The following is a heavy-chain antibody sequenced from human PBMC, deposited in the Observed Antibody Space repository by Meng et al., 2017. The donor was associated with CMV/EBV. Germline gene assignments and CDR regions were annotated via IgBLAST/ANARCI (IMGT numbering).Heavy chain of an antibody. CDR2: IKQDGSEK. D-gene: IGHD2-2*01. J-gene: IGHJ6*02. V-gene: IGHV3-7*01. CDR3: ARGDVPAPPFPYYYGMDV. Sequence: GESLKISCAASGFTFSSYWMSWVRQAPGKGLEWVANIKQDGSEKYYVDSVKGRFTISRDNAKNSLYLQMNSLRAEDTAVHYCARGDVPAPPFPYYYGMDVWGQGTTVTVSS. CDR1: GFTFSSYW.